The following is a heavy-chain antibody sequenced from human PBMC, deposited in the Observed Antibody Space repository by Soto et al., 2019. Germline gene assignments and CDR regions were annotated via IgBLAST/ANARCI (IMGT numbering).Heavy chain of an antibody. Sequence: QVQLVQSGAEVKKPGSSVKVSCKASGGTFSGYTINWVRQAPGQGLEWMGRIIPIIGIRNYAQKFKGRVTITADKSTSTAYMELSSLSSVDTAVYFCASLSAVSDYWGQGTLVTVSS. V-gene: IGHV1-69*02. D-gene: IGHD6-19*01. CDR1: GGTFSGYT. CDR2: IIPIIGIR. CDR3: ASLSAVSDY. J-gene: IGHJ4*02.